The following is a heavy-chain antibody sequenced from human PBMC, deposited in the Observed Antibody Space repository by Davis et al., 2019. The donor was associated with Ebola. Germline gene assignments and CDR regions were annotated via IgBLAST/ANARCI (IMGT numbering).Heavy chain of an antibody. CDR3: AKDSSYYDSTGYYYPGAFDF. V-gene: IGHV3-9*01. CDR2: ISWNGDYK. D-gene: IGHD3-22*01. CDR1: GFSFDDHA. J-gene: IGHJ3*01. Sequence: PGGSLRLSCVVTGFSFDDHAMHWVRQAPGKGLEWVSHISWNGDYKCYADSVKGRFTISRDNANNSLYLQMNSLRPEDAALYYCAKDSSYYDSTGYYYPGAFDFWGQGTVVTVSS.